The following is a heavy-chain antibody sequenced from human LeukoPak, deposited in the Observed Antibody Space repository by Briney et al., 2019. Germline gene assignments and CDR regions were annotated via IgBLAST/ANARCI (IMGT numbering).Heavy chain of an antibody. CDR3: ASGYTYYYGSGSYH. Sequence: GGSLRLSCAASGITFNSYAMHWVRQAPGKGLEWVAVISHDGSNRYYGDSVKGRFTMSRDNSKNTLFLQMDSLRAEDTAVYYCASGYTYYYGSGSYHWGQGTLVTVSS. CDR2: ISHDGSNR. V-gene: IGHV3-30*04. D-gene: IGHD3-10*01. CDR1: GITFNSYA. J-gene: IGHJ4*02.